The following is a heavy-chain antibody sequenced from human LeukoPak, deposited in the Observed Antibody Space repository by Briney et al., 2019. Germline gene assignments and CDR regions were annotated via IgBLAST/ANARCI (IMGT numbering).Heavy chain of an antibody. CDR2: IIPICGTA. CDR1: GGTFSSYA. V-gene: IGHV1-69*05. D-gene: IGHD3-22*01. CDR3: ARDILRITMIVVVTGPFDY. J-gene: IGHJ4*02. Sequence: SVKVPCKASGGTFSSYAISWVREAPAQGLEWMERIIPICGTANYGQTFQGRVTITTDESTSTAYLELSSLRSEDTAGYYCARDILRITMIVVVTGPFDYWGQGTLVTVSS.